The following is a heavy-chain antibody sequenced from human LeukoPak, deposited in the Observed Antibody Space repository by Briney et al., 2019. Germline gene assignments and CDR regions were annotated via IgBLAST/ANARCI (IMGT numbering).Heavy chain of an antibody. CDR3: ATRLVGATNYYYGMDV. D-gene: IGHD1-26*01. J-gene: IGHJ6*02. CDR2: IIPIFGTA. CDR1: GGTFSSYA. V-gene: IGHV1-69*13. Sequence: ASVKVSCKASGGTFSSYAISWVRQAPGHGLEWMGGIIPIFGTANYAQKFQGRVTITADESTSTAYMELSSLRSEDTAMYYCATRLVGATNYYYGMDVWGQGTTVTVSS.